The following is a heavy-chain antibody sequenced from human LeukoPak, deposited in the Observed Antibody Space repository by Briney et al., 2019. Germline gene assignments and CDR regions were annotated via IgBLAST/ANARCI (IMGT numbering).Heavy chain of an antibody. CDR1: GFTFSNHL. CDR3: ARTGTGGDLDI. Sequence: GGSLRLSCEPPGFTFSNHLLHWVRQAPGKGLVWVSRINSDGTSTIYADSVKGRFTISRDNAKSTVYLKMNSLRAEDTAVYYCARTGTGGDLDIWGQGTMVTVSS. CDR2: INSDGTST. V-gene: IGHV3-74*01. J-gene: IGHJ3*02. D-gene: IGHD2-8*02.